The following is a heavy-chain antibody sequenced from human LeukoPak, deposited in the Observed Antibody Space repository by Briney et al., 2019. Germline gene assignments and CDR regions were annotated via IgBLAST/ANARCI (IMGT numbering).Heavy chain of an antibody. CDR3: ARALTLLLHFDY. Sequence: GGSLRLSCAASGFTFSNYSMNWVRQAPGKGLEWVSSISSRSTYIYHADSVKGRFTISRDNAKNSLYLQMNSLRAEDTAVYYCARALTLLLHFDYWGQGTLVTVSS. V-gene: IGHV3-21*01. J-gene: IGHJ4*02. CDR1: GFTFSNYS. D-gene: IGHD2-15*01. CDR2: ISSRSTYI.